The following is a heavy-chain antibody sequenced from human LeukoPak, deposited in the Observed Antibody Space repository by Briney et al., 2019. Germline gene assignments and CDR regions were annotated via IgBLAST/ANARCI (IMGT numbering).Heavy chain of an antibody. V-gene: IGHV3-74*01. CDR3: VLAPVSTGY. J-gene: IGHJ4*02. D-gene: IGHD1-1*01. CDR1: GFTFSSYW. CDR2: INSDGSST. Sequence: GGSLRLSCAASGFTFSSYWMHWVRQALGKGLVWVSRINSDGSSTSYADSVKGRFTISRDNAKNTLYLQMNSLRAEDTAVYYCVLAPVSTGYWGQGTLVTVSS.